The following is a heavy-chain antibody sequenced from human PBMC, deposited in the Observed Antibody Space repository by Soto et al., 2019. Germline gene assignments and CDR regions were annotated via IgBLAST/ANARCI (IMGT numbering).Heavy chain of an antibody. Sequence: ASVKVSCKASGYTFTSYGISWVRQAPGQGLEWMGWISAYNGNTNYAQKLQGRVTMTTDTSTSTAYMELRSLRSDDTAVYYCTRDGRARPSSPFDYWGQGTLVTVSS. J-gene: IGHJ4*02. CDR1: GYTFTSYG. CDR2: ISAYNGNT. V-gene: IGHV1-18*01. CDR3: TRDGRARPSSPFDY.